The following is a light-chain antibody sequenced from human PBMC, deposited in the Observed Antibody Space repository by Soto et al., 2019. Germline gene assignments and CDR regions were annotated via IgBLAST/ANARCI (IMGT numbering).Light chain of an antibody. V-gene: IGKV1-12*01. J-gene: IGKJ4*01. Sequence: DIQMTQSPSSVSASVGDRVTITCRASQGISSWLDWYQQKPGKAPNLLIYGASSLQSGVPSRFSGSASGTYFTLTITSLQPEDFATYYCQQADSFPLTFGGGTKVEIK. CDR2: GAS. CDR3: QQADSFPLT. CDR1: QGISSW.